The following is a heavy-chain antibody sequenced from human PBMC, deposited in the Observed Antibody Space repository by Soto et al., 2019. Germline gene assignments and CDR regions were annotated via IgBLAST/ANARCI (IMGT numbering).Heavy chain of an antibody. CDR3: AKGRISRGLDV. J-gene: IGHJ6*02. CDR1: GGSISSYY. CDR2: IYSRGST. Sequence: SETLSITCSVPGGSISSYYWSWIRQPPGKGLEWIGYIYSRGSTSYNPSLKSRAFILVDTSKNQFSLRLTSVTATDTAVYYCAKGRISRGLDVWGQGTTVTVSS. V-gene: IGHV4-59*12.